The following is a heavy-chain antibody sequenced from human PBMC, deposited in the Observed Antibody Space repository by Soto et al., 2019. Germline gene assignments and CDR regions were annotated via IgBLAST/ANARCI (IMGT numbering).Heavy chain of an antibody. CDR3: AKGFAYYYDSSGYYSPY. D-gene: IGHD3-22*01. J-gene: IGHJ4*02. Sequence: GGSLRLSCAASGFTFSSYAMSWVRQAPGKGLEWVSAISGSGGSTYYADSVKGRFTISRDNSKNTLYLQMNSLRAEDTAVYYCAKGFAYYYDSSGYYSPYWGQGTLVTVSS. CDR1: GFTFSSYA. CDR2: ISGSGGST. V-gene: IGHV3-23*01.